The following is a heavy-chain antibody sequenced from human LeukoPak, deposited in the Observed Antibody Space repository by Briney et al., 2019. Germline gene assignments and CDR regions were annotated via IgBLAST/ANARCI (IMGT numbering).Heavy chain of an antibody. CDR2: ISSASNYI. CDR3: ARDFYFVDLVSTISD. CDR1: GFVFSSYG. D-gene: IGHD5/OR15-5a*01. J-gene: IGHJ4*02. Sequence: PGGSLRLSCAASGFVFSSYGMNWFRQPPGKGLEWVSSISSASNYIYYADSVKGRFTIARDNAKKSLYLQMDSLRAEDTAVYYCARDFYFVDLVSTISDWGQGTLVTVSS. V-gene: IGHV3-21*01.